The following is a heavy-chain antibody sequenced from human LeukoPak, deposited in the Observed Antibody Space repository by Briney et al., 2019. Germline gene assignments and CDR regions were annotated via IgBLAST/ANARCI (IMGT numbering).Heavy chain of an antibody. V-gene: IGHV4-31*11. CDR2: IYYSGST. D-gene: IGHD3-16*01. Sequence: SETLSLTCAVYGVSFSGYYWSWIRQHPGKGLEWIGYIYYSGSTYYNPSLKSRVTISVDTSKNQFSLKLSSATAADTAVYYCARGLTWGGYYFDYWGQGTLVTVSS. J-gene: IGHJ4*02. CDR1: GVSFSGYY. CDR3: ARGLTWGGYYFDY.